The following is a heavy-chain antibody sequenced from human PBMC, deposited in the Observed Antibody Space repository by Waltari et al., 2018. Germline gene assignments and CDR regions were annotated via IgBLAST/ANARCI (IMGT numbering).Heavy chain of an antibody. D-gene: IGHD6-19*01. CDR3: AAVAWHYSVRIDY. Sequence: QVQLQESGPGLVKPSETLSLTCAVFGHSIRSEYFWGWIRQPPGKGLEWIGTTHHDGTTFYRPSLHNRITISLDTSNNQFSLRLRSMTAADTAVYYCAAVAWHYSVRIDYWGQGTLVTVSS. CDR1: GHSIRSEYF. CDR2: THHDGTT. V-gene: IGHV4-38-2*01. J-gene: IGHJ4*02.